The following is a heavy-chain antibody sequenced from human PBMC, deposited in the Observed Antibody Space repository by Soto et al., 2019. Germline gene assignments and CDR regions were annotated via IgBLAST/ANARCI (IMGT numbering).Heavy chain of an antibody. CDR2: IYSGGGT. V-gene: IGHV3-66*01. J-gene: IGHJ6*03. CDR1: GFTVSSNY. CDR3: ARGGVVGTYYYYYMDV. Sequence: LSLTCAASGFTVSSNYMSWVRQAPGKGLEWVSVIYSGGGTYYADSVKGRFTISRDNSKNTLYLQMNSLRAEDTAVYYCARGGVVGTYYYYYMDVWGKGTTVTVSS. D-gene: IGHD1-26*01.